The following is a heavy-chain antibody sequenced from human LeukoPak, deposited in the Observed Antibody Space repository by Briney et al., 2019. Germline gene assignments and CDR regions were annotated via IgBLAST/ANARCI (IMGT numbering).Heavy chain of an antibody. J-gene: IGHJ4*02. Sequence: PSETLSLTCTVSGGSISSSSYYWGWIRQPPGKGLEWIGSIYYSGSTYYNPSLKSRVTISIDTSKNQFSLKLSSVTAADTAVYYCARANSERYFGMGEELYYFDYWGQGTLVTVSS. V-gene: IGHV4-39*07. CDR3: ARANSERYFGMGEELYYFDY. CDR2: IYYSGST. CDR1: GGSISSSSYY. D-gene: IGHD3-9*01.